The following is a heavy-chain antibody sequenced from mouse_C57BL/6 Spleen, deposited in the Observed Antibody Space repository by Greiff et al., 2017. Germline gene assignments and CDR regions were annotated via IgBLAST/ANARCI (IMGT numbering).Heavy chain of an antibody. D-gene: IGHD1-2*01. V-gene: IGHV3-6*01. Sequence: ESGPGLVKPSQSLSLTCSVTGYSITSGYYWNWIRQFPGNKLEWMGYISYDGSNNYNPSLKNRISITRDTSKNQFFLKLNSVTTEDTATYYCARDGDYGLGFDYWGQGTTLTVSS. CDR2: ISYDGSN. J-gene: IGHJ2*01. CDR1: GYSITSGYY. CDR3: ARDGDYGLGFDY.